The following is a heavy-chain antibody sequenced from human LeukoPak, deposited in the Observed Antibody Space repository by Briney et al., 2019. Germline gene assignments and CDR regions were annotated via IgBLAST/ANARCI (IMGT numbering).Heavy chain of an antibody. CDR3: AFDYSSSFN. J-gene: IGHJ4*02. D-gene: IGHD6-6*01. V-gene: IGHV4-38-2*02. Sequence: SETLSLTCTVSGYSISSGYYWGWIWQPPGKGLEWIGSIYHSGSTYYNPSLKSRVTISVDTSKNQFSLKLSSVTAADTAVYYCAFDYSSSFNWGQGTLVTVSS. CDR1: GYSISSGYY. CDR2: IYHSGST.